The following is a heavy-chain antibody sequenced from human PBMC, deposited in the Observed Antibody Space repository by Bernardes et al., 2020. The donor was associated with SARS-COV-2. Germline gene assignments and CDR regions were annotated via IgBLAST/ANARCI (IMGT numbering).Heavy chain of an antibody. CDR2: IYYSGST. CDR1: GGSISSYY. V-gene: IGHV4-59*01. D-gene: IGHD4-4*01. J-gene: IGHJ6*02. Sequence: SETLSLTCTVSGGSISSYYWSWIRQPPGKGLEWIGYIYYSGSTNYNPSLKSRVTISVDTSKNQFSLKLSSVTAADTAVYYCARVLGNSNYGYYGMDVWGQGTTVTVSS. CDR3: ARVLGNSNYGYYGMDV.